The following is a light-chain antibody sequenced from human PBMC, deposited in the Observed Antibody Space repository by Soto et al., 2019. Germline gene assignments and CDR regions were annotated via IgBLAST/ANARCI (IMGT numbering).Light chain of an antibody. CDR3: QQYYSTPLT. CDR1: QSLLFSSKNLNY. CDR2: WAS. Sequence: DIVMTQSPDSLVVPLGERATIHCKATQSLLFSSKNLNYLSWYQQRPGQPPRLLIYWASTRDSGVPDRFSGSGSGTDFTLTISSLQAEDVAVYYCQQYYSTPLTFGGGNRLEIK. J-gene: IGKJ4*01. V-gene: IGKV4-1*01.